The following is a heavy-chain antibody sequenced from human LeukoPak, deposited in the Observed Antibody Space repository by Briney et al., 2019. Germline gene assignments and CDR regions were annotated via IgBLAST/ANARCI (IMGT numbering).Heavy chain of an antibody. CDR2: IYHSGST. V-gene: IGHV4-30-2*02. D-gene: IGHD1-26*01. CDR1: GGSISSGGYY. Sequence: SETLSLTCTVSGGSISSGGYYWSWIRQPPGKGLEWIGYIYHSGSTYYNPSLKSRVTISVDRSKNQFSLKLGSVTAADTAVYYCAGSIVGATHAPFDYWGQGTLVTVSS. J-gene: IGHJ4*02. CDR3: AGSIVGATHAPFDY.